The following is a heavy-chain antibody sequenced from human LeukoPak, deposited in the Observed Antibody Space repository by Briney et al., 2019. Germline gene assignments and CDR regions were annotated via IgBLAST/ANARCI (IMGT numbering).Heavy chain of an antibody. D-gene: IGHD3-22*01. CDR2: IYYSGST. CDR1: GGSIGSGDYY. Sequence: SETLSLTCTVSGGSIGSGDYYWSWIRQPPGKGLEWIGYIYYSGSTYYNPSLKSRVTISVDTSKNQFSLKLSSVTAADTAVYYCARDHRYYDSSGYLYYYYGMDVWGQGTTVTVSS. J-gene: IGHJ6*02. V-gene: IGHV4-30-4*01. CDR3: ARDHRYYDSSGYLYYYYGMDV.